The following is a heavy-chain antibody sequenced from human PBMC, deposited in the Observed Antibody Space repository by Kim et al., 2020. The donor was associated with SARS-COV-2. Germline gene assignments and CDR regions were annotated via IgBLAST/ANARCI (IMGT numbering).Heavy chain of an antibody. D-gene: IGHD6-13*01. CDR1: GFTISRYW. CDR2: IKSDGSDT. J-gene: IGHJ5*02. V-gene: IGHV3-74*01. Sequence: GGSLRLSCEASGFTISRYWMKWVRQGPGKGLVWVSRIKSDGSDTHYADSVKGRFTICRDNAKNTLHLQLNSLGVQDTSIYYCARGSFQQGFDPWGQGTLVTVSS. CDR3: ARGSFQQGFDP.